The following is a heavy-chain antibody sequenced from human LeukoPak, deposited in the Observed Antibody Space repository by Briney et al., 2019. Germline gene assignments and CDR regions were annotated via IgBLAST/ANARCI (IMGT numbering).Heavy chain of an antibody. CDR1: GGSLSSSY. Sequence: SETLSLTCTVSGGSLSSSYWSWIRQPPGKGLERIGYIYYSGSTNYNPSLKSRVTISVDTSKNQFSLKLSSVTAADTAVYYCARSPNGGNSDYWGQGTLVTVSS. CDR3: ARSPNGGNSDY. V-gene: IGHV4-59*08. D-gene: IGHD4-23*01. J-gene: IGHJ4*02. CDR2: IYYSGST.